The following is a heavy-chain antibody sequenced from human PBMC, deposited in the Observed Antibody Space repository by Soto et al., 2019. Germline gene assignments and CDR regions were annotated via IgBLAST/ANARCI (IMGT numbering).Heavy chain of an antibody. Sequence: NPGGSLRLSCAASGFTFSSYSMNWVRQAPGKGLEWVSSISSSSSYIYYADSVKGRFTISRDNAKNSLYLQMNSLRAEDTAVYYCGSGGGDPADIDYWGQGTLVTVSS. D-gene: IGHD3-16*01. J-gene: IGHJ4*02. CDR1: GFTFSSYS. CDR3: GSGGGDPADIDY. V-gene: IGHV3-21*01. CDR2: ISSSSSYI.